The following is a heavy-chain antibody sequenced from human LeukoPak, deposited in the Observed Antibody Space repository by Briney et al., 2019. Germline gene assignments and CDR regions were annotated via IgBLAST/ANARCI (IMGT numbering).Heavy chain of an antibody. CDR2: IRGSSSAM. CDR1: GFTFSNYT. J-gene: IGHJ4*02. CDR3: ARDRDWSFDY. V-gene: IGHV3-48*04. D-gene: IGHD3-9*01. Sequence: GGSLRLSCAASGFTFSNYTMNWVRQAPGKGLEWVSNIRGSSSAMNYADSVKGRFTISRDNAKNSLYLEMSSLRAEDTAVYYCARDRDWSFDYWGQGTLVTVSS.